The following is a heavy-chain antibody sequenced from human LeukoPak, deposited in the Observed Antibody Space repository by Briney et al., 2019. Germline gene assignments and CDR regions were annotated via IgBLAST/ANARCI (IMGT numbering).Heavy chain of an antibody. V-gene: IGHV4-59*12. D-gene: IGHD2-8*01. J-gene: IGHJ2*01. CDR3: ARDPYCTNGVCYTKWYFDL. Sequence: SEALSLTCTVSGGSISSYYWSWIRQPPGKGLEWIGYIYYSGSTNYNPSLKSRVTISVDTSKNQFSLKLSSVTAADTAVYYCARDPYCTNGVCYTKWYFDLWGRGTLVTVSS. CDR1: GGSISSYY. CDR2: IYYSGST.